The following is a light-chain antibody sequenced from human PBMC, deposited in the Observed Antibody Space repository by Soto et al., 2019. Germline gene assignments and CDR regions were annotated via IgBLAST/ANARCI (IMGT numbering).Light chain of an antibody. J-gene: IGLJ1*01. V-gene: IGLV2-11*01. CDR1: SSDVGGYNY. CDR2: DVS. Sequence: QSALTQPRSVSGSPGQSVTISCTGTSSDVGGYNYVSWYQQHPGKAPKLMIYDVSKRPSGVPDRFSGSKSGNTASLTISGLQAEYAADYYCCSYAGSYFYVFGTGTKLTVL. CDR3: CSYAGSYFYV.